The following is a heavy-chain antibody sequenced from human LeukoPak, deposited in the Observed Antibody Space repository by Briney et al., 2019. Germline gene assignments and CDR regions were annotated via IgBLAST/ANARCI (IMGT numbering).Heavy chain of an antibody. CDR2: LSSSGGST. Sequence: PGGSLRLSCAASGFTFSSYAMSWVRQAPGKGLEWVSALSSSGGSTYYADSVKGRFTISRDNSKNTLYLQMNSLRAEDTAVYYCAKVWDTYYYDSSGSFDYWGQGTLVTVSS. V-gene: IGHV3-23*01. CDR1: GFTFSSYA. CDR3: AKVWDTYYYDSSGSFDY. D-gene: IGHD3-22*01. J-gene: IGHJ4*02.